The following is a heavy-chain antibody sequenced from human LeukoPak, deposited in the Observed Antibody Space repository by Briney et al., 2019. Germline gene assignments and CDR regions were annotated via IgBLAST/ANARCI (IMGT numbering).Heavy chain of an antibody. CDR2: TYCRSKRYN. D-gene: IGHD6-6*01. CDR1: GDSVSSNIAA. CDR3: ARDTIQPGATIPNPGIKEYSSSSTVFDI. J-gene: IGHJ3*02. V-gene: IGHV6-1*01. Sequence: SQTLSLTCAISGDSVSSNIAAWNWIRHSPSRGLEWLGRTYCRSKRYNDYAVSVKSRITINPDTSQNQCSLQLNSVTPEDTAVYYCARDTIQPGATIPNPGIKEYSSSSTVFDIWVQGTMVGVCS.